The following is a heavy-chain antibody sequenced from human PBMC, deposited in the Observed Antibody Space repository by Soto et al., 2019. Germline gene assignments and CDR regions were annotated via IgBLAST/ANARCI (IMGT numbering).Heavy chain of an antibody. D-gene: IGHD3-10*02. CDR2: MSNSGAT. J-gene: IGHJ4*02. CDR3: ASGGRSMYRD. Sequence: QVHLLESGPGPVKPSETLSLTCEVSGVSISDYYCSWIRQPPGKGLEWIGYMSNSGATHYNASLKSRATISVDTSKNQFSLKLTSVTAADTAIYYCASGGRSMYRDWGQGTLVTVSS. V-gene: IGHV4-59*01. CDR1: GVSISDYY.